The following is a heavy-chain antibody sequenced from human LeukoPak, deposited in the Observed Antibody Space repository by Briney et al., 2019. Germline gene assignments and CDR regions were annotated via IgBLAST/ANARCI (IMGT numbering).Heavy chain of an antibody. Sequence: GGSLRLSCAASGLTFSSYSMNWVRQAPGKGREWGSSISSSSSYIYYADSVKGRFTISRDNAKNSLYLQMNSLRAEDTAVYYCARQMAYCGGDCYSRLFDYWGQGTLVTVYS. V-gene: IGHV3-21*01. CDR3: ARQMAYCGGDCYSRLFDY. D-gene: IGHD2-21*02. J-gene: IGHJ4*02. CDR2: ISSSSSYI. CDR1: GLTFSSYS.